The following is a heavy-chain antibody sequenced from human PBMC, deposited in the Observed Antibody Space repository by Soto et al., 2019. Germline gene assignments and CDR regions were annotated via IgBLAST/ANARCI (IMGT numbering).Heavy chain of an antibody. CDR1: GESFSGYI. J-gene: IGHJ4*02. CDR3: ARGLSTGSHYSGGWYYFDS. CDR2: INHSGSA. D-gene: IGHD6-19*01. Sequence: QVQLQQSGAGLLKPSETLSLTCAVYGESFSGYIWTWIRQTPGKGLQWIGQINHSGSASYNPSLKSRVPISVHTSNSQFSRELSSVTAADTAVYYCARGLSTGSHYSGGWYYFDSWGQGTQVTVSS. V-gene: IGHV4-34*01.